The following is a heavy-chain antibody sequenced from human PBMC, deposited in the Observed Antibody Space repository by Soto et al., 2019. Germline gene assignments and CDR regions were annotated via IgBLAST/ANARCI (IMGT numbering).Heavy chain of an antibody. Sequence: ASVKVSCKASGGTFSSYTISWVRQAPGQRLEWMGWINAGNGNTKYSQKFQGRVTITRDTSASTAYMELSSLRSEDTAVYYCARSAPPIDYWGQGILVTVS. CDR2: INAGNGNT. CDR1: GGTFSSYT. J-gene: IGHJ4*02. V-gene: IGHV1-3*01. CDR3: ARSAPPIDY.